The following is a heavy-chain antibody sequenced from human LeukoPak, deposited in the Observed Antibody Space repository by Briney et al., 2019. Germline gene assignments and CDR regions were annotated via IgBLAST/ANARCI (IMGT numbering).Heavy chain of an antibody. CDR2: IYYSGST. J-gene: IGHJ4*02. CDR1: GGSISSSSSY. V-gene: IGHV4-61*01. CDR3: ARGPGMATIKD. D-gene: IGHD5-24*01. Sequence: SETLSLTCMVSGGSISSSSSYWSWIRQPPGKGLECIGNIYYSGSTNYNPSLKSRVTISIDTSKNQFSLKLSSVTAADTAVYYCARGPGMATIKDWGQGTLVTVSS.